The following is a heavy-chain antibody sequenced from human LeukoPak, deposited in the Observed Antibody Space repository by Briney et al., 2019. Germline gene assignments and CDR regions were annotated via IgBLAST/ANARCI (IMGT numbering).Heavy chain of an antibody. CDR1: GGSSSTNF. V-gene: IGHV4-59*08. D-gene: IGHD4-17*01. Sequence: SETLSLTCTVSGGSSSTNFWSWIRQPPGKGLEWIGYVYYAGSTNYNPSLKSRVTISVDTSKNQFSLRLSSVTAADTAVYYCARLNGDYTFTSWGQGTLVTVSS. J-gene: IGHJ5*02. CDR3: ARLNGDYTFTS. CDR2: VYYAGST.